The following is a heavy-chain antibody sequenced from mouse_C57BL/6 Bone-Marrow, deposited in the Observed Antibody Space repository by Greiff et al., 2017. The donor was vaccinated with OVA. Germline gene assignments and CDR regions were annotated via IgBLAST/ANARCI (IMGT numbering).Heavy chain of an antibody. V-gene: IGHV1-82*01. J-gene: IGHJ3*01. Sequence: QVQLQQSGPELVKPGASVKISCKASGYAFSSSWMNWVKQRPGKGLEWIGRIYPGAGDTNYNGKFKGKATLTADKSSSTAYMQLSSLTSEDSAVYYCARGKSAQASCLFADWGPGTPVTVSA. CDR3: ARGKSAQASCLFAD. D-gene: IGHD3-2*02. CDR2: IYPGAGDT. CDR1: GYAFSSSW.